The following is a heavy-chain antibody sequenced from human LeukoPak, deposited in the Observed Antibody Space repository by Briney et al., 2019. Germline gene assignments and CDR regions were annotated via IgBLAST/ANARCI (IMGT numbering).Heavy chain of an antibody. V-gene: IGHV1-69*02. CDR1: GGTFSSYT. J-gene: IGHJ4*02. D-gene: IGHD2-8*01. CDR3: ARGVKNGLKVAYYFDY. Sequence: ASVKVSSKASGGTFSSYTISWVRQAPGQGLEWMGRIIPILGIANYAQKFQGRVTITADKSTSTAYMELSSLRSEDTAVYYCARGVKNGLKVAYYFDYWGQGTLVTVSS. CDR2: IIPILGIA.